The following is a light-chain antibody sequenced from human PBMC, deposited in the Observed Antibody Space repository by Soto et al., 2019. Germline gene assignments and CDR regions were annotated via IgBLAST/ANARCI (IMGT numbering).Light chain of an antibody. CDR3: QRYEN. CDR2: KAS. J-gene: IGKJ1*01. Sequence: DFQMTQSPSTLSASVGDRVTITCRASQSISTLLAWYQQKPGKAPKLLIYKASTLQSGVPSRFSGSGSGTEFTLTISSLQPDDFATYYCQRYENFGQGTKVEIK. CDR1: QSISTL. V-gene: IGKV1-5*03.